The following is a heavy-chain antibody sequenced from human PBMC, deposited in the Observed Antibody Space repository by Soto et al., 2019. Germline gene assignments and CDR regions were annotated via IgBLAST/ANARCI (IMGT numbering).Heavy chain of an antibody. D-gene: IGHD6-19*01. CDR2: IYPGDSDT. CDR1: GYSFTSYW. CDR3: ARLPLEQWLVPHYFDY. Sequence: GESLKISCKGSGYSFTSYWIGWVRQMPGKGLEWKGIIYPGDSDTRYSPSFQGQVTISADKSISTAYLQWSSLKASDTAMYYCARLPLEQWLVPHYFDYWGQGTLVTVSS. V-gene: IGHV5-51*01. J-gene: IGHJ4*02.